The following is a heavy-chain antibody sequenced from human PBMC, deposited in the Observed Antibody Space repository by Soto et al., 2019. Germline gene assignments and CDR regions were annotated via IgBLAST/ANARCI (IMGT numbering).Heavy chain of an antibody. CDR1: GFTFSSYA. D-gene: IGHD3-22*01. V-gene: IGHV3-30-3*01. J-gene: IGHJ3*02. Sequence: GGSLRLSCAASGFTFSSYAMHWVRQAPGKGLEWVAVISYDGSNKYYADSVKGRFTISRDNSKNTLYLQMNSLRAEDTAVYYCARGFGYYYDSSGYFPHDAFDIWGQGTMVTVS. CDR2: ISYDGSNK. CDR3: ARGFGYYYDSSGYFPHDAFDI.